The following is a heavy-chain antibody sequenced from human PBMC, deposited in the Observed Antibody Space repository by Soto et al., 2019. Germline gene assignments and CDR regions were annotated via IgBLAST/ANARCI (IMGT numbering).Heavy chain of an antibody. Sequence: GGSLRLSCAASGFTASSNYMSWVRQAPGKGLEWVSVIYSGGSTYYADSVKGRFTISRDNSKNTLYLQMNSLRAEDTAVYYCASLGYDSSEGYYYYGMDVWGQGTTVTVSS. CDR2: IYSGGST. CDR3: ASLGYDSSEGYYYYGMDV. CDR1: GFTASSNY. D-gene: IGHD3-22*01. J-gene: IGHJ6*02. V-gene: IGHV3-53*01.